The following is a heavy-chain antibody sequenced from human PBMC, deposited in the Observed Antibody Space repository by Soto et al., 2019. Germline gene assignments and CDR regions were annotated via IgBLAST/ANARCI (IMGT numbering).Heavy chain of an antibody. CDR2: IYYSGST. Sequence: PSETLSLTCTVSGGSISSGGYYWSWIRQHPGKGLEWIGYIYYSGSTYYNPSLKSRVTISVDTSKNQFSLKLSSVTAADTAVYYCARVIPVAGYYYYGMDVWGQGTTVTVSS. D-gene: IGHD6-19*01. J-gene: IGHJ6*02. V-gene: IGHV4-31*03. CDR1: GGSISSGGYY. CDR3: ARVIPVAGYYYYGMDV.